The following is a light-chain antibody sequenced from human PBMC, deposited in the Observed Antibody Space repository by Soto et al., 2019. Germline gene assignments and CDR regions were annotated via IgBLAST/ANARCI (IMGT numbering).Light chain of an antibody. V-gene: IGKV1-39*01. J-gene: IGKJ3*01. CDR1: QTIASH. CDR2: AAS. CDR3: QQSHTFPLT. Sequence: DIEMIQSPSSLSASVGDRVTITCRASQTIASHLNWYQQKPGEAPKLLIYAASSLQSGVPSRFSGTSSGTTFTLIISSLQPEDFATYSCQQSHTFPLTFGPGTRVEIK.